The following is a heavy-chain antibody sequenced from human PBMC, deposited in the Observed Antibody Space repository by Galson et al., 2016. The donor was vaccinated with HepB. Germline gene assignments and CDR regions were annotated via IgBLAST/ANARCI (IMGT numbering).Heavy chain of an antibody. J-gene: IGHJ5*02. CDR2: MNPNSGNR. V-gene: IGHV1-8*01. CDR3: ARVGVSFWSGSTNWFDP. Sequence: SVKFSCKASGYSFPIYDINWVRQATGQGLEWMGWMNPNSGNRGYAQKFQGRITMTRNTSISTAYMELSSLRSEDTAVYYCARVGVSFWSGSTNWFDPWGQGTLVTVSS. CDR1: GYSFPIYD. D-gene: IGHD3-3*01.